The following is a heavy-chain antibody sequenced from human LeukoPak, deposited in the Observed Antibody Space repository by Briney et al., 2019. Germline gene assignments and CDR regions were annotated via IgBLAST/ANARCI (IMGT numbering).Heavy chain of an antibody. CDR2: IKQDGSEK. CDR3: ARTPIYGGLYFDY. V-gene: IGHV3-7*01. Sequence: GGSLRLSCAASGFMFSTYWMSWVRQAPGKGLEWVASIKQDGSEKYYVDSVKGRFTISRDNAKGSLYLQVNSLRAEDTAVYYCARTPIYGGLYFDYWGQGTLVTVSS. J-gene: IGHJ4*02. D-gene: IGHD4-23*01. CDR1: GFMFSTYW.